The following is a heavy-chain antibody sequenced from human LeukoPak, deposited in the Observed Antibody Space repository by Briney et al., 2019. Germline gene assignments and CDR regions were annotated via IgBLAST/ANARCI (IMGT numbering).Heavy chain of an antibody. V-gene: IGHV3-23*01. CDR2: ISDSGGST. CDR3: AKRGVVIRVILVGFHKEAYYFDS. J-gene: IGHJ4*02. D-gene: IGHD3-22*01. Sequence: GGSLRLSCAVSGITLSNYGMSWVRQAPGKGLEWVAGISDSGGSTNYADSVKGRFTISRDNPKNTLYLQVNSLRAEDTAVYFCAKRGVVIRVILVGFHKEAYYFDSWGQGALVTVSS. CDR1: GITLSNYG.